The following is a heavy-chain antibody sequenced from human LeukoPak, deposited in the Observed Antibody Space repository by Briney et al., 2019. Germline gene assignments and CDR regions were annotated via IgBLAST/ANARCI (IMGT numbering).Heavy chain of an antibody. CDR1: GFTFSSYA. V-gene: IGHV3-23*01. CDR3: WGGTTSFDY. CDR2: ICGSGGNT. D-gene: IGHD3-16*01. J-gene: IGHJ4*02. Sequence: GGSLRLSCAASGFTFSSYAMSWVRPAPRKGLEWVSAICGSGGNTFYADSVKGRFTISRDNSKNTLYLQMNSLRADDTAVYYVWGGTTSFDYWGQGTLVTVSS.